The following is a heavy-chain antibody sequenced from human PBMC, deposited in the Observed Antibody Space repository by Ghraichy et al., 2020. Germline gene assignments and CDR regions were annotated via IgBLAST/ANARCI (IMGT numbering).Heavy chain of an antibody. D-gene: IGHD3-16*02. CDR1: GFTFSSYA. CDR2: ISSSGGST. Sequence: GESLNISCAASGFTFSSYAMSWVRQAPGKGLEWVSGISSSGGSTYYADSVKGQFTISRDNSKNTLYLQMNSLRAEDTAVYYCAKFIAGWFDPWGQGTLVTVSS. CDR3: AKFIAGWFDP. V-gene: IGHV3-23*01. J-gene: IGHJ5*02.